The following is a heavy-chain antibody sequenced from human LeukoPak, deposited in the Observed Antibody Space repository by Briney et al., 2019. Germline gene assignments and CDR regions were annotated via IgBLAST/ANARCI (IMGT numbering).Heavy chain of an antibody. V-gene: IGHV1-2*06. CDR1: GYTFTGYY. D-gene: IGHD2-21*01. J-gene: IGHJ3*02. CDR3: AYSLRMARGAFDI. Sequence: ASVKVSCKASGYTFTGYYMHWVRQAPGQGLEWMGRINPNSGGTNYAQKFQGRVTITADESTSTAYMELSSLRSEDTAVYYCAYSLRMARGAFDIWGQGTMVTVSS. CDR2: INPNSGGT.